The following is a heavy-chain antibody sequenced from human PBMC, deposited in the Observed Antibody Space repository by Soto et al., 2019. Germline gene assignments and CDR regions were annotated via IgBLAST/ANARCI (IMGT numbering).Heavy chain of an antibody. CDR1: GYNFTTFW. CDR3: ARLGFPGAIYFDS. J-gene: IGHJ4*02. Sequence: HGESLKISCKGSGYNFTTFWIGWVRQMPGKGLEWMGIIYPGDSETKYSPDFEGQVTISADRSTNTAYLQWRSLRASDTAMYYCARLGFPGAIYFDSWGLGTLVTVSS. CDR2: IYPGDSET. V-gene: IGHV5-51*01.